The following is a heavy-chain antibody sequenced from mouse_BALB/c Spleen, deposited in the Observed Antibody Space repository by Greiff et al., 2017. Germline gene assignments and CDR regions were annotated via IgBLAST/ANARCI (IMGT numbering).Heavy chain of an antibody. J-gene: IGHJ3*01. Sequence: VQLKQSGPSLVKPSQTLSLTCSVTGDSITSGYWNWIRKFPGNKLEYMGYISYSGSTYYNPSLKSRISITRDTSKNQYYLQLNSVTTEDTATYYCARGDGYFGAFAYWGQGTLVTVSA. CDR2: ISYSGST. CDR3: ARGDGYFGAFAY. D-gene: IGHD2-3*01. V-gene: IGHV3-8*02. CDR1: GDSITSGY.